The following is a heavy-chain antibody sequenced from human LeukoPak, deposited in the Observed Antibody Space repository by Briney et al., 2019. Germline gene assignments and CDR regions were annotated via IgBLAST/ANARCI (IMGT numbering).Heavy chain of an antibody. Sequence: PSETLSLTCTVSGGSISNSSYYWGWIRQPPGKGLEWIGSVSYSGSTYDNPSLKSRVTISIDTSKNKFSLKLSSVTAADTAVYYCAARYCGSTSCPNSLDYWGQGTLVTVSS. CDR1: GGSISNSSYY. V-gene: IGHV4-39*07. D-gene: IGHD2-2*01. CDR2: VSYSGST. J-gene: IGHJ4*02. CDR3: AARYCGSTSCPNSLDY.